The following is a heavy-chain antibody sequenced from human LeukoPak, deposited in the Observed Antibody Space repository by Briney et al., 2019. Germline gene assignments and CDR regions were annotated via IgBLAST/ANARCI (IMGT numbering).Heavy chain of an antibody. CDR2: ISSSSYI. CDR1: GFTFSSYS. J-gene: IGHJ4*02. CDR3: ARERKSGWLERTYNFDY. Sequence: GGSLRLSCAASGFTFSSYSMNWVRQAPGKGLEWVSSISSSSYIYYADSVKGRFTISRDNAKNSLSLQMNSLRAEDTAMYYCARERKSGWLERTYNFDYGGQGTLVTVSS. D-gene: IGHD1-1*01. V-gene: IGHV3-21*01.